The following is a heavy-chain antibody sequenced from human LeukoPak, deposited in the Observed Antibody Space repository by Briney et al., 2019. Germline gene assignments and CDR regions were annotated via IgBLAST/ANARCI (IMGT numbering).Heavy chain of an antibody. Sequence: GGSLRLSCAASGFTFDDYGMSWVRQAPGKGLEWVSGINWNGGSTGYADSVKGRFTISRDNAKNSLYLQMNSLRAEDTALYYCARVPFGLGQLWSPFDYWGQGTLVTVSS. CDR1: GFTFDDYG. V-gene: IGHV3-20*04. CDR2: INWNGGST. CDR3: ARVPFGLGQLWSPFDY. D-gene: IGHD5-18*01. J-gene: IGHJ4*02.